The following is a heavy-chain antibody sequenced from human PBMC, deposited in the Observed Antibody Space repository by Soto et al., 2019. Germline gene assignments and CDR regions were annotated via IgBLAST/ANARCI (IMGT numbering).Heavy chain of an antibody. V-gene: IGHV1-69*13. CDR2: IIPIFGTA. J-gene: IGHJ4*02. CDR3: ARLVTYSSSSDY. D-gene: IGHD6-6*01. Sequence: SVKVSCKASGGTFSSYAISWVRQAPGQGLEWMGGIIPIFGTANYAQKFQGRVTITADESTSTAYMELSSLRSEDTAVYYCARLVTYSSSSDYWGQGTLATVSS. CDR1: GGTFSSYA.